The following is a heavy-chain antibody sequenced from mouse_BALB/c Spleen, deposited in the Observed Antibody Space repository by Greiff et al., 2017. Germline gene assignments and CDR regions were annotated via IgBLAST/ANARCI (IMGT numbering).Heavy chain of an antibody. Sequence: VQLQQSGPELVKPGASVKMSCKASGYTFTDYVISWVKQRTGQGLEWIGEIYPGSGSTYYNEKFKGKATLTADKSSNTAYMQLSSLTSEDSAVYVGERHYGNTCDFDDGGQGTTLTVSA. CDR3: ERHYGNTCDFDD. J-gene: IGHJ2*01. CDR2: IYPGSGST. V-gene: IGHV1-77*01. CDR1: GYTFTDYV. D-gene: IGHD2-1*01.